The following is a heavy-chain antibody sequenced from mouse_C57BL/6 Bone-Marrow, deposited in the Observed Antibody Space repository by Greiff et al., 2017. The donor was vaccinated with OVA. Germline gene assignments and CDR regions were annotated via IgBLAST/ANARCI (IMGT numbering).Heavy chain of an antibody. D-gene: IGHD1-1*01. Sequence: VQLQQSGAELVRPGTSVKMSCKASGYTFTNYWIGWAKQRPGHGLAWIGDIYPGGGYTNYNEKFKGKATLTADNSSSTAYMQFNSLTSEDTAIYYGARWKDYYGSSYAMDYWGQGTSVTVSS. V-gene: IGHV1-63*01. CDR3: ARWKDYYGSSYAMDY. CDR2: IYPGGGYT. CDR1: GYTFTNYW. J-gene: IGHJ4*01.